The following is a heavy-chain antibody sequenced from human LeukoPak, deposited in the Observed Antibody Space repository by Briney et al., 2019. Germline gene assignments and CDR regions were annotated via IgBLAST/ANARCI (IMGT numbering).Heavy chain of an antibody. CDR3: ARIIDEDSGYVNAHYFDY. Sequence: GESLKISCKGSGYSFTSYWIGWVRQMPGKGLEWMGIIYPGDSDTRYSPSFQGQVTISADKSISTAYLQWSSLKASDTAMYYCARIIDEDSGYVNAHYFDYWGQGTLVTVSS. D-gene: IGHD5-12*01. CDR2: IYPGDSDT. CDR1: GYSFTSYW. J-gene: IGHJ4*02. V-gene: IGHV5-51*01.